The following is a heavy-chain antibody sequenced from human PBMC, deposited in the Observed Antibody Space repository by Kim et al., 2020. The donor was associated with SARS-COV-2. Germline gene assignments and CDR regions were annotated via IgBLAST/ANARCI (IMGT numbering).Heavy chain of an antibody. V-gene: IGHV3-23*01. CDR1: GFTFSSYA. J-gene: IGHJ4*02. CDR3: AKGKRAARTPPYFDY. CDR2: ISGSGGST. Sequence: GGSLRLSCAASGFTFSSYAMSWVRQAPGKGLEWVSAISGSGGSTYYADSVKGRFTISRDNSKNTLYLQMNSLRAEDTAVYYCAKGKRAARTPPYFDYWGQGTLVTVSS. D-gene: IGHD6-6*01.